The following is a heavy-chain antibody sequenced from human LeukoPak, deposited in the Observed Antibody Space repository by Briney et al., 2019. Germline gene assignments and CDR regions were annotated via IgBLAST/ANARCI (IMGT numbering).Heavy chain of an antibody. CDR2: MNPNSGNT. CDR1: GYTFTSYD. V-gene: IGHV1-8*01. Sequence: ASVKVSCKASGYTFTSYDINWVRQATGQGLEWMGWMNPNSGNTGYAQKFQGRVTMTRNTSISTAYMELSSLRSEDTAVYYCAREDTATGAFDIWGQGTMATVSS. J-gene: IGHJ3*02. D-gene: IGHD5-18*01. CDR3: AREDTATGAFDI.